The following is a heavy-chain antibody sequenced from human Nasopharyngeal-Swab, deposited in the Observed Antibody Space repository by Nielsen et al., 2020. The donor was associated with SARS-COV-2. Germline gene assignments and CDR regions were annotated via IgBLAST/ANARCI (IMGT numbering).Heavy chain of an antibody. D-gene: IGHD3-16*01. CDR3: ARVWGPGGYYYYGMDV. J-gene: IGHJ6*02. CDR1: GYTFTGYY. CDR2: INPNSGGT. V-gene: IGHV1-2*02. Sequence: ASVKVSCKASGYTFTGYYMHWVRQAPGQGLEWMGWINPNSGGTNYAQKFQGRVTMTRDTSISTAYMELSRLRSDDTAVYYCARVWGPGGYYYYGMDVWGQGTTVTVSS.